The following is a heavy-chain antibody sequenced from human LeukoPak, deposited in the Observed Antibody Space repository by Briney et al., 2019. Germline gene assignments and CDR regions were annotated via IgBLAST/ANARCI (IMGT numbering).Heavy chain of an antibody. Sequence: PGRSLRLPCAASGFTFDDYAMHWVRQAPGKGLEWVSGISWNSGSIGYADSVKGRFTISRDNAKNSLYLQMNSLRVEDTAVYYCAKDYVSGDGYWDFDYWGQGTLVTVSS. CDR2: ISWNSGSI. J-gene: IGHJ4*02. V-gene: IGHV3-9*01. CDR3: AKDYVSGDGYWDFDY. CDR1: GFTFDDYA. D-gene: IGHD5-24*01.